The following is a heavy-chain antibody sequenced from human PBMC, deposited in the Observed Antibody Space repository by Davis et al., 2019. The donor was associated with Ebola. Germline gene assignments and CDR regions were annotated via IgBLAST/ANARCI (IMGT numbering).Heavy chain of an antibody. J-gene: IGHJ4*02. CDR2: IYYSGNA. Sequence: PSETLSLTCTVSGGSISRGGYYWSWIRQHPGKGLEWIGHIYYSGNAYYNPSLKSRVSISVDTSKNQFSLKLSSVTAADTAVYFCARCMVSFGGVIVKSFDYWGQGTLVTVSS. V-gene: IGHV4-31*03. CDR1: GGSISRGGYY. CDR3: ARCMVSFGGVIVKSFDY. D-gene: IGHD3-16*02.